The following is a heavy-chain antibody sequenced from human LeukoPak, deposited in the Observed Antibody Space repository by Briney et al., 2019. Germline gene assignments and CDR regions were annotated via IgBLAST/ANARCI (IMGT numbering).Heavy chain of an antibody. CDR3: ARCSNSYDTGGYYRCPLDY. V-gene: IGHV3-48*03. CDR1: GFSLSSYE. J-gene: IGHJ4*02. Sequence: GGSLRLSCAASGFSLSSYEMTWVRQAPGKGLEWVSSISSSARTIYYADSVKGRFTISRDNAKNSLYLQMNSLRAEDTAVYYCARCSNSYDTGGYYRCPLDYWGQGTLVTVSS. CDR2: ISSSARTI. D-gene: IGHD3-22*01.